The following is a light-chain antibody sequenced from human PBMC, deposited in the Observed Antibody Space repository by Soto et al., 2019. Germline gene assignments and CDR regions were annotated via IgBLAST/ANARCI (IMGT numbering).Light chain of an antibody. Sequence: ETALTQSPGTLSLSPGERATLSCRASQSVSSSYLAWYQQKPGQAPRLLIYGASSRATGIPDRFSGSGSGTKFTLTIASLQPDDFATYYCQQYETFSGTFGPGTKVDI. CDR2: GAS. J-gene: IGKJ1*01. CDR1: QSVSSSY. V-gene: IGKV3-20*01. CDR3: QQYETFSGT.